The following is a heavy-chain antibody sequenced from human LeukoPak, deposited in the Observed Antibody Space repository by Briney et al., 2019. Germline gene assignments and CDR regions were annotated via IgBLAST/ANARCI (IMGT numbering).Heavy chain of an antibody. V-gene: IGHV3-23*01. CDR1: GFTFSNYA. D-gene: IGHD2-2*03. Sequence: SGGSLRFSCVASGFTFSNYAMSWVRQAPGKGLEWIAALNGGRTFFQDSVRGRFTISRDNSKNTLYLQLNSLRGDDTAVYYCVKEVTGYGYFDYWGRGTLVTVSS. CDR3: VKEVTGYGYFDY. J-gene: IGHJ4*02. CDR2: LNGGRT.